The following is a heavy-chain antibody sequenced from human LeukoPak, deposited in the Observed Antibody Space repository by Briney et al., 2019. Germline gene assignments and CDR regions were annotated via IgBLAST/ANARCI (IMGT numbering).Heavy chain of an antibody. CDR1: GFTFSSYS. CDR3: ARDHYSSSWVYYFDY. J-gene: IGHJ4*02. D-gene: IGHD6-13*01. V-gene: IGHV3-21*01. CDR2: ISTSSIYI. Sequence: GGSLRLSCAASGFTFSSYSMNWVRQAPGKGLEWVSFISTSSIYIYYADSVKGRFTISRDNAKNSLYLQMNSLRAEDTAVYYCARDHYSSSWVYYFDYWGQGTLVTVSS.